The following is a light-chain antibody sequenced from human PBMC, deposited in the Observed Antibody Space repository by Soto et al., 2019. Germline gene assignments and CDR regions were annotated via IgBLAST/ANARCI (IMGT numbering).Light chain of an antibody. CDR3: QQRSNWPIT. V-gene: IGKV3-11*01. CDR1: QSVSSY. J-gene: IGKJ5*01. Sequence: EVLLPPSPGTLSLSPGERATLSCRASQSVSSYLAWYHQKPGQAPRLLIYDASNRATGIPARFSGSGSGTDFTLTISSLEPEDFAVYYCQQRSNWPITFGQGTRLEIK. CDR2: DAS.